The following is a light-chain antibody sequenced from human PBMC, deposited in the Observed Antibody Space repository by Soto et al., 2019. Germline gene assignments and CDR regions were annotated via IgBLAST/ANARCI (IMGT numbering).Light chain of an antibody. Sequence: EIVMTQSPVALSVSPGESAALSCRASQSVGRNFAWYQQRPGQAPRVLIYGTSTRATGVPARFSGSGSGTDFTLTISSLHSEDFVVDSFQQYNKWPYTFGQGTSLEIK. J-gene: IGKJ2*01. CDR2: GTS. CDR3: QQYNKWPYT. CDR1: QSVGRN. V-gene: IGKV3-15*01.